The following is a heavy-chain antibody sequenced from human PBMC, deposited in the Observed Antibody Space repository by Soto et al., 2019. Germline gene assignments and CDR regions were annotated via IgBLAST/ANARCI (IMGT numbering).Heavy chain of an antibody. CDR1: GYTFTGYY. Sequence: GASVKVSCKASGYTFTGYYMHWVRQAPGQGLEWMGWINPNSGGTNYAQKFQGWVTMTRDTSISTAYMELSRLRSDDTAVYYCARDKGGPHHYYYYMDVWGKGTTVTVSS. J-gene: IGHJ6*03. CDR3: ARDKGGPHHYYYYMDV. CDR2: INPNSGGT. V-gene: IGHV1-2*04. D-gene: IGHD2-15*01.